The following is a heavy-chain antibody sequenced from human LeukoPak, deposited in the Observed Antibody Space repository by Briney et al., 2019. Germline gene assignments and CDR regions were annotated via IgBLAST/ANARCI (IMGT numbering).Heavy chain of an antibody. CDR2: ISPHNGNR. CDR3: ARTGYGSGSDDFDL. D-gene: IGHD3-10*01. V-gene: IGHV1-18*01. J-gene: IGHJ4*02. CDR1: GYTFTRYG. Sequence: ASVKVSCKTSGYTFTRYGVSLVRQAPGQGLEWMGWISPHNGNRDYAQKFKDRVTMTTDTSTNTVYLELRSLRTDDTAMYYCARTGYGSGSDDFDLWGQGTLVTLSS.